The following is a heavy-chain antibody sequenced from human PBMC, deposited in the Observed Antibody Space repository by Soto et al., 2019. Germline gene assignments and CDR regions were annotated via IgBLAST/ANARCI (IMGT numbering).Heavy chain of an antibody. CDR1: GFTFSSYG. Sequence: QVQLVESGGGVVQPGRSLHLSCAASGFTFSSYGMHWVRQAPGKGLEWVAVIWDDGSNKYYADSVKGRFTISRDNSKNTQYLQMNSLRAEDTAVYCCARERAAYYDILTGYYNPDYWGQGTLVTVSS. V-gene: IGHV3-33*01. J-gene: IGHJ4*02. D-gene: IGHD3-9*01. CDR2: IWDDGSNK. CDR3: ARERAAYYDILTGYYNPDY.